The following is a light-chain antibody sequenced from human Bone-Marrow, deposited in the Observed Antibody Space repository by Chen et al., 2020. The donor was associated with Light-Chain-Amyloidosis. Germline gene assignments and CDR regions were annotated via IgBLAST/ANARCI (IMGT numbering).Light chain of an antibody. J-gene: IGLJ3*02. CDR3: QSYQGSSQGV. Sequence: FMLTQPHSAAESPGKTVIITCTRSSGSIATNYVQWYQQRPGSSPTTVIYEDDQRPSGVPDLFSGSIDRSSNSASLTISGLKTEDEADYYCQSYQGSSQGVFGGGTKLTVL. CDR2: EDD. CDR1: SGSIATNY. V-gene: IGLV6-57*01.